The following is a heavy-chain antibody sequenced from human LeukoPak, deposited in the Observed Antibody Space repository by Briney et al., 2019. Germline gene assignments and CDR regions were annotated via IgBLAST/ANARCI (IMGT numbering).Heavy chain of an antibody. Sequence: ASVKVSCKASGYTFTSYAMNWVRQAPGQGLEWMGWINTNTGNPTYAQGFTGRFVFSLDTSVSTAYLQISSLKAEDTAVYYCARSYPYYDFWSGYYTPYFDYWGQGTLVTVSS. CDR1: GYTFTSYA. CDR3: ARSYPYYDFWSGYYTPYFDY. CDR2: INTNTGNP. D-gene: IGHD3-3*01. V-gene: IGHV7-4-1*02. J-gene: IGHJ4*02.